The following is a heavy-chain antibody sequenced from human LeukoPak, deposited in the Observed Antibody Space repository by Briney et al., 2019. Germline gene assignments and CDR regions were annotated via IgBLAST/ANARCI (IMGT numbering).Heavy chain of an antibody. CDR3: ARGGLYSSAWFDP. CDR2: IIPILNVT. CDR1: GGTFSSYS. V-gene: IGHV1-69*02. J-gene: IGHJ5*02. D-gene: IGHD6-19*01. Sequence: SVKVSCKASGGTFSSYSISWVRQAPGQGLEWMGRIIPILNVTNFEQKYQGRVAITADRSTNIVYMELSSLRSEDTAVYYCARGGLYSSAWFDPWGQGTLVTVSS.